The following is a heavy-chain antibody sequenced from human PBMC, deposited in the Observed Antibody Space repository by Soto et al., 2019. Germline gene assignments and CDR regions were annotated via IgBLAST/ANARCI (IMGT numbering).Heavy chain of an antibody. CDR3: ARDVGGWYSHYYYYGMDV. V-gene: IGHV3-48*02. CDR2: ISSSSSTI. D-gene: IGHD6-19*01. Sequence: GGSLRLSCAASGFTFSSYSMNWVRQAPGKGLGWVSYISSSSSTIYYADSVKGRFTISRDNAKNSLYLQMNSLRDEDTAVYYCARDVGGWYSHYYYYGMDVWGQGTTVTVSS. J-gene: IGHJ6*02. CDR1: GFTFSSYS.